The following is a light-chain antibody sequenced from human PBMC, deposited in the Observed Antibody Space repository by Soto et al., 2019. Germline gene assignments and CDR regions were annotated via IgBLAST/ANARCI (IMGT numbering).Light chain of an antibody. V-gene: IGKV3-15*01. CDR3: QQRSKWPRT. Sequence: EISMTQFPAILSAFPGEGATLSCRAAQDVTTNFAWYQLRRGQPPRLLIYDISTRATGVPARFSGSGSGTDFTLTISSLEPEDSAVYYCQQRSKWPRTFGQGTKVDI. CDR1: QDVTTN. CDR2: DIS. J-gene: IGKJ1*01.